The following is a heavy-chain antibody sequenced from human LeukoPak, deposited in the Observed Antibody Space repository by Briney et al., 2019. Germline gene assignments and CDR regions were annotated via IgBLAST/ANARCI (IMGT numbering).Heavy chain of an antibody. J-gene: IGHJ4*02. CDR2: ISGDGSTK. V-gene: IGHV3-11*04. CDR3: AADIARAGDY. Sequence: GGSLRLSCAASGFTFGDYYMSWIRQVPGKGLEWISYISGDGSTKFHADSVKGRFTISRDNAKNSLYLQMNSLRAEDTAVYYCAADIARAGDYWGQGTLVTVSS. CDR1: GFTFGDYY. D-gene: IGHD2-15*01.